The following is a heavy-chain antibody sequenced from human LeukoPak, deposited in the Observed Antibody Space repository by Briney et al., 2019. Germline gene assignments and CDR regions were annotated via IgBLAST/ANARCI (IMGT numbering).Heavy chain of an antibody. J-gene: IGHJ4*02. CDR2: IYYSGST. V-gene: IGHV4-59*01. CDR3: ARLWAGTFDY. CDR1: GGSSSSYY. D-gene: IGHD6-19*01. Sequence: PSETLSLTCTVSGGSSSSYYWSWIRQPPGKGLEWIGYIYYSGSTNYNPSLKSRVTISVDTSKNQFSLKLSSLTTADTAVYYCARLWAGTFDYWGQGVLVTVSS.